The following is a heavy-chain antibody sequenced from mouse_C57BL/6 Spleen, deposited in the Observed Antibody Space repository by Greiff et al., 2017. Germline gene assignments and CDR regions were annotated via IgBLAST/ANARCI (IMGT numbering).Heavy chain of an antibody. Sequence: VQLQQSGAELVKPGASVKLSCTASGFNIKEYYMHWVKQRTEQGLEWIGWIYPGGGGTKYAAKFQGKATITADTSSNTAYLQLSSLTSEDTAVXYGARAPFMATGVALDYWGQGTTLTVSS. V-gene: IGHV14-2*01. CDR2: IYPGGGGT. CDR1: GFNIKEYY. D-gene: IGHD1-1*01. CDR3: ARAPFMATGVALDY. J-gene: IGHJ2*01.